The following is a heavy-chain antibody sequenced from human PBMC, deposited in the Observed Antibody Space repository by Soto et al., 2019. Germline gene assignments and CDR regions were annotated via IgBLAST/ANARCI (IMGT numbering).Heavy chain of an antibody. V-gene: IGHV3-48*02. CDR2: SIGFTTT. Sequence: EVQLLESGGDLVQPGGSLRLSCTTSGFRFSDSAMDWVRQAPGKGLEWVSSIGFTTTYYADSVKGRFIISRDNAKNSLYLQMNSLRDEDTAVYYCARDFAWAFDYWGQGTLLTVSP. CDR3: ARDFAWAFDY. J-gene: IGHJ4*02. D-gene: IGHD1-26*01. CDR1: GFRFSDSA.